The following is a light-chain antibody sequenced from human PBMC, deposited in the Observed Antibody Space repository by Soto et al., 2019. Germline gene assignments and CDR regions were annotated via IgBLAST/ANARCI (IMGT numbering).Light chain of an antibody. V-gene: IGKV1-16*02. Sequence: DIQMTQSPSSLSASVGDRVNITCRASQGINNYVAWFQKKPGTAPKSLIYATSSLQRGVPSKFGGSGSGTDFTLTINILQPEDSATYYCQQYTRYPLTFGPGTTVEIK. CDR1: QGINNY. CDR2: ATS. CDR3: QQYTRYPLT. J-gene: IGKJ3*01.